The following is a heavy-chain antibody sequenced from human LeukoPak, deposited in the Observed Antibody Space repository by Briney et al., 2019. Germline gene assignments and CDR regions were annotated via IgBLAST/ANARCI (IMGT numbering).Heavy chain of an antibody. Sequence: SETLSLTCTVSGGSISSSSYSWGWIRQPPGKGLEWIGSIYYSGSTYYNPSLKSRVTISVDTSKNQFSLKLSSVTAADTAVYYCARRLSSWYVGYFDYWGQGTLVTVSS. CDR1: GGSISSSSYS. J-gene: IGHJ4*02. CDR2: IYYSGST. V-gene: IGHV4-39*01. D-gene: IGHD6-13*01. CDR3: ARRLSSWYVGYFDY.